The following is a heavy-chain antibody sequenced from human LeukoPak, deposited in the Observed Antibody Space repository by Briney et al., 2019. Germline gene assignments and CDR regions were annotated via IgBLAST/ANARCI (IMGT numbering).Heavy chain of an antibody. CDR2: ITSSSNYI. CDR3: ARDRGYFDN. V-gene: IGHV3-21*01. J-gene: IGHJ4*02. CDR1: GFTFSSYW. Sequence: PGGSLRLSCAASGFTFSSYWMSWVRQAPGKGLEWLSSITSSSNYIYYADSVKGRFTISRDNVQNSLYLQMNSLRAEDTAMYYCARDRGYFDNWGQGTLATVSS.